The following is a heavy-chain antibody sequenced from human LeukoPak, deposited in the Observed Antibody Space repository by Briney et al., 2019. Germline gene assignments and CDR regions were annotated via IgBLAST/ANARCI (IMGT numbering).Heavy chain of an antibody. J-gene: IGHJ4*02. Sequence: SQTLSLTCAISGDSVSSNSAAWNWIRQSPSRGLEWLGRTYYRSKWYNDYAVSVKGRITINPDTSKNQFSLKLSSVTAADTAVYYCANSIDFDYGDYYFDYWGQGALVTISS. V-gene: IGHV6-1*01. D-gene: IGHD4-17*01. CDR3: ANSIDFDYGDYYFDY. CDR2: TYYRSKWYN. CDR1: GDSVSSNSAA.